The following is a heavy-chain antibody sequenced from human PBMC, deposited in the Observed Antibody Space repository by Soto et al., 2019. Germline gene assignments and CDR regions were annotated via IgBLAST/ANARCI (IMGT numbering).Heavy chain of an antibody. CDR3: ASSYCGGDCYSLTGFDY. D-gene: IGHD2-21*02. V-gene: IGHV1-3*01. CDR2: INAGNGNT. Sequence: QVQLVQSGAEVKKPGASVKVACKASGYTFTSYAMHWVRQAPGQRLEWMGWINAGNGNTKYSQKFQGRGTTTRDTSASTAYVGLSGLRSEDTAVYYCASSYCGGDCYSLTGFDYWGQGTLVTVSS. CDR1: GYTFTSYA. J-gene: IGHJ4*02.